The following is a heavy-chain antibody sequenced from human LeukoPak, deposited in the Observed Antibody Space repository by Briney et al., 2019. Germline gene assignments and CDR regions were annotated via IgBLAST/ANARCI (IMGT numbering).Heavy chain of an antibody. CDR3: ATGPHGGKRGYSYSLDY. CDR1: GYTLTELS. CDR2: FDPEDGET. D-gene: IGHD5-18*01. J-gene: IGHJ4*02. Sequence: ASVKVSCKVSGYTLTELSMHWVRQAPGKGLERMGGFDPEDGETIYAQKFQGRVTMTEDTSTDTAYMELSSLRSEDTAVYYRATGPHGGKRGYSYSLDYWGQGTLVTVSS. V-gene: IGHV1-24*01.